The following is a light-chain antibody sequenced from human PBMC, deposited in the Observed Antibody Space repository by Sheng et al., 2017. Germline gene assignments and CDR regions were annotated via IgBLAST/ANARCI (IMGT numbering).Light chain of an antibody. CDR2: QDS. J-gene: IGLJ1*01. Sequence: SYELTQPPSVSVSPGQTASITCSGDRLGDKYASWYQQKPGQSPVLVIYQDSRRPSGIPERFSGSNSGSTATLTISGTQAMDEADYYCQAWDTGTGVFGSGTKVTVL. V-gene: IGLV3-1*01. CDR1: RLGDKY. CDR3: QAWDTGTGV.